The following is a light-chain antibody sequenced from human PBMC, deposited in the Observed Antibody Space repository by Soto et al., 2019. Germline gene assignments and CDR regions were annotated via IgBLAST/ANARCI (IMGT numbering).Light chain of an antibody. Sequence: IVMTQSPVTLSMSPGDRATLSCRASQNVATNVAWYQQKPGQAPRLLIYGASISDTGVPARFSGSGSGTEFTLTIDSLQSEDFAVFYCHQATSGLRTFGRVTRVEV. CDR1: QNVATN. CDR2: GAS. CDR3: HQATSGLRT. J-gene: IGKJ1*01. V-gene: IGKV3-15*01.